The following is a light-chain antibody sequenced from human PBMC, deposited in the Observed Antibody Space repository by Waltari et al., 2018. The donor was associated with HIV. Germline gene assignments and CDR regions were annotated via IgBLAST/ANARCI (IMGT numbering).Light chain of an antibody. CDR3: QQSET. V-gene: IGKV3-20*01. Sequence: VLTQSPGTLSLSPGERATISCRASQSVSSSYLAWYQQKSGQAPRLLIYGASSRATGIPDRFSGSGSGTEFTLTIARLEPEDFAVYYCQQSETFGQGTRVEIK. CDR2: GAS. J-gene: IGKJ1*01. CDR1: QSVSSSY.